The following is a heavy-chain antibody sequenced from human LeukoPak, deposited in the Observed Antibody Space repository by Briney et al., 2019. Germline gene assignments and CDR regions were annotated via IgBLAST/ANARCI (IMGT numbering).Heavy chain of an antibody. J-gene: IGHJ6*03. CDR1: GFTFSDYY. V-gene: IGHV3-11*04. CDR3: ARVRGTLFGVVIISGDYYYYYMDV. Sequence: GGSLRLSCGASGFTFSDYYMSWIRQAPGKGLEWVSYISSTGNTIYYADSVKGRFTISRDNAKNSLYLQMNSLRAEDTAVYYCARVRGTLFGVVIISGDYYYYYMDVWGKGTTVTVSS. CDR2: ISSTGNTI. D-gene: IGHD3-3*01.